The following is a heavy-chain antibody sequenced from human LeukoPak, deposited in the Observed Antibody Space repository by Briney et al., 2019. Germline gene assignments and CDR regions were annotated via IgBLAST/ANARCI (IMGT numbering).Heavy chain of an antibody. V-gene: IGHV1-69*05. D-gene: IGHD3-10*01. CDR1: GGTFSSYA. Sequence: SVKVSCKASGGTFSSYAISWVPQAPGQGLEWMGRIIPIFGTANYAQKFQGRVTITTDESTSTAYMELSSLRSEDTVVYYCARAYWGITTDPYYFDYWGQGTLVTVSS. J-gene: IGHJ4*02. CDR3: ARAYWGITTDPYYFDY. CDR2: IIPIFGTA.